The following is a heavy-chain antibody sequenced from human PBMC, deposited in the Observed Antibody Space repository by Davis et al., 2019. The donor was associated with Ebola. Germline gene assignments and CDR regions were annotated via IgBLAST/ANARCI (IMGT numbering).Heavy chain of an antibody. J-gene: IGHJ6*02. D-gene: IGHD1-26*01. CDR2: ISAHNGNT. CDR3: ARGVDSGSSYYYYYAMDV. V-gene: IGHV1-18*04. CDR1: GYTFTSYG. Sequence: ASVKVSCKASGYTFTSYGISWVRQAPGQGLEWMGWISAHNGNTNYAQKLQGRVTMTTDTSTSTAYMELRSLRSDDTAVYYCARGVDSGSSYYYYYAMDVWGQGTTVTVSS.